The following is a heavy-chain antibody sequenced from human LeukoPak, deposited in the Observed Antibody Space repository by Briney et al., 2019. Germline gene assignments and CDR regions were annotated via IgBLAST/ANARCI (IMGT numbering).Heavy chain of an antibody. D-gene: IGHD6-25*01. V-gene: IGHV4-4*09. CDR2: IYTSGST. CDR1: GGSISSYY. J-gene: IGHJ4*02. CDR3: ARLRGGAAYY. Sequence: SETLSLTCTVSGGSISSYYWSWIRQPPGKGLEWIGYIYTSGSTNYNPSLKSRVTISVDTSKNQFSLKLSSVTAADTAAYYCARLRGGAAYYWGQGTLVTVSS.